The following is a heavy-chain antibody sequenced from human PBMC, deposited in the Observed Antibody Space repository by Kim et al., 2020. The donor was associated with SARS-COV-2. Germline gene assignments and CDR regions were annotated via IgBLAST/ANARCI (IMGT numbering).Heavy chain of an antibody. Sequence: NPTYAQGFTGRFVFSLDTSVSTAYLQISSLKAEDTAVYYCARGRTGTINYWGQGTLVTVSS. D-gene: IGHD1-7*01. J-gene: IGHJ4*02. CDR2: NP. V-gene: IGHV7-4-1*02. CDR3: ARGRTGTINY.